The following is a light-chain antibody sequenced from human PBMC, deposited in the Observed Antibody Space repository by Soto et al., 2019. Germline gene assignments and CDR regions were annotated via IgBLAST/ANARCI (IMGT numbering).Light chain of an antibody. Sequence: QSVLTQPASVSGSPGQSITISCTGTSSDVGSYNLVSWYQQHPGKAPKLMIYEVSKRPSGVSNRFSGSKSGNTASLTISGLQAEDEADYYCCSYARSSTFYVFGTGTKLTVL. CDR1: SSDVGSYNL. CDR2: EVS. CDR3: CSYARSSTFYV. J-gene: IGLJ1*01. V-gene: IGLV2-23*02.